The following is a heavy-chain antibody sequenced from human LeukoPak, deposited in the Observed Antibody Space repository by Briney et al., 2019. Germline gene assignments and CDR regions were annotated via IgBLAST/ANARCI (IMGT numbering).Heavy chain of an antibody. CDR3: AKDASYCDYAPTDFDY. D-gene: IGHD4-17*01. CDR1: GSTFSSYG. J-gene: IGHJ4*02. CDR2: ISYDGSNK. Sequence: PGGSLRLSCAASGSTFSSYGMHWVRQAPGKGLEWVAVISYDGSNKYYADSVKGRFTISRDNSKNTLYLQMNSLRAEDTAVYYCAKDASYCDYAPTDFDYWGQGTLVTVSS. V-gene: IGHV3-30*18.